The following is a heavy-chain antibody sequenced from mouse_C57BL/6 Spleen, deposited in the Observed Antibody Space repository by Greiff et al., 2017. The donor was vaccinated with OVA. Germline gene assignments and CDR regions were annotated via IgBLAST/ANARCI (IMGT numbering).Heavy chain of an antibody. Sequence: VQLQQPGAELVKPGASVKLSCKASGYTFTSYWMHWVKQRPGQGLEWIGMIHPNSGRTNYNEKFKSKATLTVDKSSSTAYMQLSSLTSEDSAVYYCARSGGGIDYWGQGTTLTVSS. CDR3: ARSGGGIDY. CDR1: GYTFTSYW. V-gene: IGHV1-64*01. CDR2: IHPNSGRT. J-gene: IGHJ2*01.